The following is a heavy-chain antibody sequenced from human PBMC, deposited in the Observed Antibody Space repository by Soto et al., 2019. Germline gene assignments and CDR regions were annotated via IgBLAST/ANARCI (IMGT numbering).Heavy chain of an antibody. J-gene: IGHJ4*02. CDR1: GLSFSSYW. CDR2: VSPDGGGT. D-gene: IGHD1-26*01. CDR3: ARGRWELLPSD. Sequence: EVQLVESGGGLVQPGGSLRLSCEASGLSFSSYWMLWVRQDPGKGLLWVARVSPDGGGTSYADSVKGRFTIFRDNAKNTVYLQMNSLRVEDTAVYFCARGRWELLPSDWGQGTLVTVSS. V-gene: IGHV3-74*01.